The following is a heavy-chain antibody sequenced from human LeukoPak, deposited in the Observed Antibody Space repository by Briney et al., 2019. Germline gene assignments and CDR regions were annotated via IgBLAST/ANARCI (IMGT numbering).Heavy chain of an antibody. J-gene: IGHJ4*02. CDR3: ARQYCTNGVCYTPGFDY. CDR1: GYTFTSHA. Sequence: ASVKVSCKASGYTFTSHAMHWVRQAPGQGLEWMGRINPNSGGTNYAQKSQGRVTMTRDTSISTAYMELSRLRSDDTAVYYCARQYCTNGVCYTPGFDYWGQGTLVTVSS. D-gene: IGHD2-8*01. CDR2: INPNSGGT. V-gene: IGHV1-2*06.